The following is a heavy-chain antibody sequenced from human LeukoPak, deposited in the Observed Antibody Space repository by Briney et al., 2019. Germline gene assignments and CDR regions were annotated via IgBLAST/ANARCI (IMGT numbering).Heavy chain of an antibody. CDR2: ISSSSSTI. Sequence: GGSLRLSCAASGFTFSSYSMNWVRQAPGKGLEWVSYISSSSSTIYYADSVKGRFTISRDNAKNSLYLQMNSLRAEDTAVYYCARVGYYYDSSGYYLEGFFDYWGQGTLVTVSS. V-gene: IGHV3-48*04. D-gene: IGHD3-22*01. CDR1: GFTFSSYS. CDR3: ARVGYYYDSSGYYLEGFFDY. J-gene: IGHJ4*02.